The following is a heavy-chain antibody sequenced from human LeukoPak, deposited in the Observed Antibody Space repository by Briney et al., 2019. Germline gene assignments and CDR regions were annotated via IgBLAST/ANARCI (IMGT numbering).Heavy chain of an antibody. CDR2: TSGSGGTT. CDR1: GFTFSNYA. CDR3: AKNTLASAASVDN. Sequence: PGGSLRLSCAAFGFTFSNYALTWVRQAPGRGLEWVSVTSGSGGTTYYADSVRGRFSISRDNSKNTLYLQMNNLRTEDTAVYYCAKNTLASAASVDNWGQGTLVTVSS. J-gene: IGHJ4*02. D-gene: IGHD6-13*01. V-gene: IGHV3-23*01.